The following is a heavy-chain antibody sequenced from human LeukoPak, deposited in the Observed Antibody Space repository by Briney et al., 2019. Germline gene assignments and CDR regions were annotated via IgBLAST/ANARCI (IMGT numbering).Heavy chain of an antibody. J-gene: IGHJ4*02. V-gene: IGHV4-39*01. CDR2: IYYSGST. D-gene: IGHD1-26*01. CDR1: GGSISSSSYY. CDR3: ARQARLAIDY. Sequence: SETLSLTCTVSGGSISSSSYYWGWIRQPPGKGLEWIGSIYYSGSTYYNPSLKSRVTISVDTSKNQFSLKLSSVTAADTAVYYCARQARLAIDYWGLGTLVTVSS.